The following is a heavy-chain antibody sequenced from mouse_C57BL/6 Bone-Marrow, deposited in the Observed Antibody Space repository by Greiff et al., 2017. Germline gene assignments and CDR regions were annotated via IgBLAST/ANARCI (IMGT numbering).Heavy chain of an antibody. V-gene: IGHV7-3*01. J-gene: IGHJ4*01. CDR3: ARYHGKGETMDY. CDR2: IRTKANGYTT. D-gene: IGHD2-1*01. CDR1: GFTFTDYY. Sequence: EVKLVESGGGLVQPGGSLSLSCAASGFTFTDYYMSWVRQPPGKALEWLGFIRTKANGYTTEYSASLKGRLTISRDNSQSILYLQMNDLRAEDSTTDYCARYHGKGETMDYWGQGTSVTVSS.